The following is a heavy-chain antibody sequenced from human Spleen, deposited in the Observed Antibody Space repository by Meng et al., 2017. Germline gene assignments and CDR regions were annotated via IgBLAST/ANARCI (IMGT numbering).Heavy chain of an antibody. J-gene: IGHJ6*02. CDR1: GFSLSTSGMC. Sequence: SGPTLVKPTQTLTLTCTFSGFSLSTSGMCVSWIRQPPGKALEWLALIDWDDDKYYSTSLKTRLTISKDTSKNQVVLTMTNMDPVDTATYYCAHTVREQLLWFGEWWGGGMDVWGQGTTVTVSS. CDR2: IDWDDDK. V-gene: IGHV2-70*12. D-gene: IGHD3-10*01. CDR3: AHTVREQLLWFGEWWGGGMDV.